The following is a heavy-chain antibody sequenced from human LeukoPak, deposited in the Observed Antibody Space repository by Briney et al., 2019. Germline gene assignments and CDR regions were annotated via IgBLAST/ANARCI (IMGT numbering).Heavy chain of an antibody. CDR2: IRYDGSNK. D-gene: IGHD3-22*01. CDR1: GFTFSSYG. J-gene: IGHJ4*02. CDR3: ARADDSSGYS. V-gene: IGHV3-30*02. Sequence: GGSLRLSCAASGFTFSSYGMHWVRQAPGKGLEWVAFIRYDGSNKYYADSVKGRFTISRDHSKNTLYLQMNSLRAEDTAVYYCARADDSSGYSWGQGTLVTVSS.